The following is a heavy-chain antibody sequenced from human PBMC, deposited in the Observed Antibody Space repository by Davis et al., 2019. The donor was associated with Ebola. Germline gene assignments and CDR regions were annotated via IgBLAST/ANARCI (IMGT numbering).Heavy chain of an antibody. CDR3: TSTSHSGWYPLTD. J-gene: IGHJ4*02. Sequence: PGGSLRLSCAASGFNFANHAMSWVRQAPGKGLEWLAFSESIALGGTLDYAASVEGRFSVSRDDSKSIAYLHMNSLRIDDTAVYYCTSTSHSGWYPLTDWGRGTLVTVSS. V-gene: IGHV3-49*04. CDR1: GFNFANHA. CDR2: SESIALGGTL. D-gene: IGHD6-19*01.